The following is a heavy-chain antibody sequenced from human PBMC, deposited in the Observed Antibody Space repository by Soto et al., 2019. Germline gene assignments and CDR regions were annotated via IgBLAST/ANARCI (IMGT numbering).Heavy chain of an antibody. CDR1: GDSVSSNTPS. CDR2: TYFRSKWYN. V-gene: IGHV6-1*01. CDR3: AKGENLGPKTGVAYDP. D-gene: IGHD1-26*01. J-gene: IGHJ5*02. Sequence: SQTLSLTCAISGDSVSSNTPSCNWIRQSPSRGIEWLGRTYFRSKWYNDYAVSVKSRIIINPDTSNKQFSLQLNSVTTEDTAVYFCAKGENLGPKTGVAYDPWGQGIMVT.